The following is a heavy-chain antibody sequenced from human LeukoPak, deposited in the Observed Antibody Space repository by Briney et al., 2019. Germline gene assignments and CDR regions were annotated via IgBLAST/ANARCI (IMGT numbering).Heavy chain of an antibody. CDR3: ARESRHQPD. V-gene: IGHV1-8*01. CDR2: MNPNSGNT. J-gene: IGHJ4*02. CDR1: GYTFTNYD. Sequence: ASVKVSCKASGYTFTNYDINWVRQASGQGLEWMGWMNPNSGNTGYAQKFQGRFTMTWDTSISTAYMELSSLRSEDTAVYYCARESRHQPDWGQGTLVTVSS.